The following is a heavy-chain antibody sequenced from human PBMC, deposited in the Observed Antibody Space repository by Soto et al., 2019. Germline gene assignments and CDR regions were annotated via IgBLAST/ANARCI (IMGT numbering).Heavy chain of an antibody. Sequence: VSLNGYCKTAVYTFTRYAMHCVRQAPGQRLEWMGWINVGNGKTAYSQKFRDRVTFIRDTSASTVYMEVRNLRSEDTAVYYSARDGYCTGGDCCSVHWGLGPLVTGSS. CDR1: VYTFTRYA. J-gene: IGHJ4*02. CDR3: ARDGYCTGGDCCSVH. CDR2: INVGNGKT. D-gene: IGHD2-8*02. V-gene: IGHV1-3*01.